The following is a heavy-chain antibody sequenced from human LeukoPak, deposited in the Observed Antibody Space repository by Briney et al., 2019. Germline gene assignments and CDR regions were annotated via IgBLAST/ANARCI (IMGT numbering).Heavy chain of an antibody. J-gene: IGHJ6*02. D-gene: IGHD3-22*01. CDR2: ISAYNGYT. CDR1: GYTFTSYD. CDR3: ARDTYYYDSSGRPSYYYGMDV. V-gene: IGHV1-18*01. Sequence: ASVKVSCKASGYTFTSYDFSWVRQAPGQGLEWMGWISAYNGYTNYAQKLQGRVTMTRDTSTSTVYMELSSLRSEDTAVYYCARDTYYYDSSGRPSYYYGMDVWGQGTTVTVSS.